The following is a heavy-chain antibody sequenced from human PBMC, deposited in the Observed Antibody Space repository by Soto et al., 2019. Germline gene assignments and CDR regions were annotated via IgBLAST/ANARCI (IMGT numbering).Heavy chain of an antibody. J-gene: IGHJ5*02. CDR2: IYYSGST. D-gene: IGHD3-10*01. CDR3: ARDPGSGSYYGWFDP. V-gene: IGHV4-59*01. CDR1: GGSISRYY. Sequence: QVQLQESGPGLVKPSETLSLTCTVSGGSISRYYWNWIRQPPGKGLEWIGYIYYSGSTNYNPSLKRRVTISVDTSKTQFALKLSSVTAADTAVYYCARDPGSGSYYGWFDPWGQGTLVTVSS.